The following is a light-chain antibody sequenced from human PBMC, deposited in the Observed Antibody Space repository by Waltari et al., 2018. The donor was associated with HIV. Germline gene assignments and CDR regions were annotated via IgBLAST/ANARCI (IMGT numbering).Light chain of an antibody. CDR2: STN. Sequence: QTVVTQEPSLTVSPGGTVTLTCASSTGAVTGGYFPNWFQQKPGQPPRALIYSTNNIHSWTPARFSGSLIGGKAALILSGVQPEDDADYYCLLYYGGAWVFGGGTKLTVL. J-gene: IGLJ3*02. V-gene: IGLV7-43*01. CDR3: LLYYGGAWV. CDR1: TGAVTGGYF.